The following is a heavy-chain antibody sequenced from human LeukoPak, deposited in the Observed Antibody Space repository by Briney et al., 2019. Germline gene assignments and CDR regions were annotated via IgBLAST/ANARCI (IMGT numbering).Heavy chain of an antibody. D-gene: IGHD4-11*01. J-gene: IGHJ5*02. Sequence: SETLSLTCAVYGGSFSGYYWSWIRQPPGKGLEWIGEINHSGSTNYNPSLKSRVTISVDTSKNQYSLKLSSVTAADTAVYYCARGYTAWFDPWGQGTLVTVSS. V-gene: IGHV4-34*01. CDR3: ARGYTAWFDP. CDR1: GGSFSGYY. CDR2: INHSGST.